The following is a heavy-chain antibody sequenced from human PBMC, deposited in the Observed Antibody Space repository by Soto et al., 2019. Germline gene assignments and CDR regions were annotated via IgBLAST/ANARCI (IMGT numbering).Heavy chain of an antibody. J-gene: IGHJ4*02. D-gene: IGHD5-18*01. V-gene: IGHV3-30*03. CDR3: VSDRGYGHASVPYS. CDR2: ISYDGSLQ. CDR1: GFAFSSYG. Sequence: QAQLVESGGGVVHPGRSLRLSCAASGFAFSSYGMHWVRQAPGTGLEWVAVISYDGSLQHYADSVKGRFTISRDNSKNMVLLQRSSLRAEDTAVYYCVSDRGYGHASVPYSWGQGTLVSVSS.